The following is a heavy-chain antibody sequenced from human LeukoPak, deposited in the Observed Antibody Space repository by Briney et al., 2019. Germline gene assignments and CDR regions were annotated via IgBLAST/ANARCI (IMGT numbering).Heavy chain of an antibody. Sequence: GGSLRLSCAASGFTFSSYAMSWVRQAPGKGLECVSAISGSGGSTYYADSVKGRFTISRDNSKNTLYLQMNSLRAEDTAVYYCAKGPAAGTWYYYYMDVWGKGTTVTVSS. V-gene: IGHV3-23*01. D-gene: IGHD6-13*01. J-gene: IGHJ6*03. CDR1: GFTFSSYA. CDR2: ISGSGGST. CDR3: AKGPAAGTWYYYYMDV.